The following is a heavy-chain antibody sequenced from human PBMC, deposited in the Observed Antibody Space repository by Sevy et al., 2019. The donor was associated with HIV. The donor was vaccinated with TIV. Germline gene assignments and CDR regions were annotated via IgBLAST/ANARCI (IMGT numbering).Heavy chain of an antibody. J-gene: IGHJ4*02. V-gene: IGHV3-23*01. CDR2: LSGSGGST. Sequence: GGSLRLSCAASGFTFSIYAMSRVRQAPGKGLEWVSGLSGSGGSTYYADSVKGRFTISRDNSKNTLYLQMNSLRAEDTAVYYCAKDQGDYVWGTFRDYWGQGTLVTVSS. D-gene: IGHD3-16*02. CDR3: AKDQGDYVWGTFRDY. CDR1: GFTFSIYA.